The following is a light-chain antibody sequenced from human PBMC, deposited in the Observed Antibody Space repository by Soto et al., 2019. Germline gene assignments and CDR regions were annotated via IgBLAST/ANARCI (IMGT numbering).Light chain of an antibody. Sequence: EIVMTQSPATLSVSPGERVTLSCRASQSLTRNLAWYQHKPGQAPRLLIYGASNRATGIPDRFSGSGSGTEFTLTIGGLQPDDFATYYCQQFNSYPITFGQGTRLEIK. CDR3: QQFNSYPIT. CDR2: GAS. CDR1: QSLTRN. J-gene: IGKJ5*01. V-gene: IGKV3D-15*01.